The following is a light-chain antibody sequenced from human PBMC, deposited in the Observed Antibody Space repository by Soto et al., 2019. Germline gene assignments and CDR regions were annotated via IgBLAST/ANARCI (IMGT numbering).Light chain of an antibody. V-gene: IGKV2-30*01. CDR3: MQGTHWPQT. CDR2: QIS. Sequence: VVMTQSPLSLTVTLGQPASISCKSSQSLAYSNGNTYLNWFQQRPGQAPRRLIYQISNRDSEMPDRVSGSGSGTDFTLEISRVEAEDVGVYYCMQGTHWPQTFGPGTKVEI. J-gene: IGKJ3*01. CDR1: QSLAYSNGNTY.